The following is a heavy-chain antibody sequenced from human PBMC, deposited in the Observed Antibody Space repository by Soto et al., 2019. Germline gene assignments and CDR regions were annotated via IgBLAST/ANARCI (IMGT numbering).Heavy chain of an antibody. CDR1: GGSISSGGAYY. V-gene: IGHV4-30-4*01. D-gene: IGHD3-10*01. J-gene: IGHJ4*02. Sequence: QVQLQESGPGLVKPSQTLSLTCAVSGGSISSGGAYYWSWIRQSPGKGLEWVAYIHYSGSTYYNSSLKSRVTMSVATAKNQFSLKVSSVTAADTAVYYCARSPKGLGNFDYWGQGTLVTVSS. CDR3: ARSPKGLGNFDY. CDR2: IHYSGST.